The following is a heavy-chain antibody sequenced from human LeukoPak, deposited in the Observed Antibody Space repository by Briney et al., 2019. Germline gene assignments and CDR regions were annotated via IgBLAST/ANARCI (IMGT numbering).Heavy chain of an antibody. V-gene: IGHV1-8*01. D-gene: IGHD6-19*01. CDR1: GYTFTSYD. CDR2: MNPNSGNT. CDR3: TTDGGIAVAGTFPIDY. J-gene: IGHJ4*02. Sequence: GASVKVSCKASGYTFTSYDINWVRQATGQGLEWMGWMNPNSGNTGYAQKFQGRVTMTRNTSISTAYMELSSLRSEDTAVYYCTTDGGIAVAGTFPIDYWGQGTLVTVSS.